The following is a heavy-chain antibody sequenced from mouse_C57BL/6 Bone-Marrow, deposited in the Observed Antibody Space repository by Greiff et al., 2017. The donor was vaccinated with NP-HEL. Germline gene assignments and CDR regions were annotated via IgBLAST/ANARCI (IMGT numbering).Heavy chain of an antibody. CDR2: ISSGSSTT. Sequence: EVQGVESGGGLVKPGGSLKLSCAASGFTFSDYGMHWVRQAPEKGLEWVAYISSGSSTTYYADTVKGRFTISRDNAKNTLFLQMTSLRSEDTAMYYCARPAFYYGSSPYAMDYWGQGTSVTVSS. V-gene: IGHV5-17*01. CDR1: GFTFSDYG. D-gene: IGHD1-1*01. J-gene: IGHJ4*01. CDR3: ARPAFYYGSSPYAMDY.